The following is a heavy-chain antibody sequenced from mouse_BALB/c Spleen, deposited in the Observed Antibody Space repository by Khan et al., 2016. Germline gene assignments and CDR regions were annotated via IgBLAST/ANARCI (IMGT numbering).Heavy chain of an antibody. V-gene: IGHV5-17*02. CDR3: ARYGSSHWYFDV. Sequence: EVELVESGGGLVQPGGSRKLSCAASGFTFSSFGMHWVRQAPEKGLEWVAYISSGSSTIYYADTVKGRFTISRDNPKNTQFLQMTSLRSEDTAMYYCARYGSSHWYFDVWGAGATVTVSS. CDR1: GFTFSSFG. J-gene: IGHJ1*01. D-gene: IGHD1-1*01. CDR2: ISSGSSTI.